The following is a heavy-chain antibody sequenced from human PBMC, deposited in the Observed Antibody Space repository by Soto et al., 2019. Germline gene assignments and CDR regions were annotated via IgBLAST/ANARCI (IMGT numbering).Heavy chain of an antibody. V-gene: IGHV3-23*01. CDR1: GFTFSSYA. Sequence: EVQLLESGGGLVQPGGSLRLSCAASGFTFSSYAMSWVRQAPGKGLEWVSAISGSGGSTYYADSVKGRFTSSRDNAKNTLYLQMNSQRGEDTDVYYCAKDEGRYSSSWYDYWGQGTLVTVSS. CDR2: ISGSGGST. J-gene: IGHJ4*02. D-gene: IGHD6-13*01. CDR3: AKDEGRYSSSWYDY.